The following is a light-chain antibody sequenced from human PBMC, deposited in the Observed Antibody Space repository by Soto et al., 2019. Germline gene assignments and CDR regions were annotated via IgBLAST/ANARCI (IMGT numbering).Light chain of an antibody. V-gene: IGLV2-8*01. J-gene: IGLJ3*02. CDR1: SSDVGGYNY. CDR3: SSYAASNNFYFV. CDR2: EVS. Sequence: QSALTQPPSASGSPGQSVTISCIGTSSDVGGYNYVSWYQQHPGKAPKLMIYEVSKRPSGVPDRFSGSKSGNTASLTVSGLQAEDEADYYCSSYAASNNFYFVFGGGTQLTVL.